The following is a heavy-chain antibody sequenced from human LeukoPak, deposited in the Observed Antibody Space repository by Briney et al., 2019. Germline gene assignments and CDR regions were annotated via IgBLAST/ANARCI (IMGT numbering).Heavy chain of an antibody. CDR2: IQRDGSDK. CDR3: AKYDSGYSLDY. Sequence: PGGSLRLSCVASGFTFSGCWMSWVRQAPGKGLEWVAKIQRDGSDKEYVDSVKGRFGISRDNAKNSLFLQMNSLRAEDTAIYFCAKYDSGYSLDYWGQGTLVIVSS. J-gene: IGHJ4*02. CDR1: GFTFSGCW. V-gene: IGHV3-7*03. D-gene: IGHD4-23*01.